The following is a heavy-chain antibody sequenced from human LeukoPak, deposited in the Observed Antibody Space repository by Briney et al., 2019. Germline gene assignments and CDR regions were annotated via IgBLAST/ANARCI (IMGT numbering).Heavy chain of an antibody. D-gene: IGHD4-17*01. CDR1: DSSISSGYF. CDR2: LYHSGST. V-gene: IGHV4-38-2*01. CDR3: ATLLSDYGAHYFDS. Sequence: SETLSLTCAVSDSSISSGYFLGCIRQPPGKALERIRTLYHSGSTYYNPSLKSRVAISLDTSKTQFSLKLSSVTAADTALYYCATLLSDYGAHYFDSWGQGVLVTVSS. J-gene: IGHJ4*02.